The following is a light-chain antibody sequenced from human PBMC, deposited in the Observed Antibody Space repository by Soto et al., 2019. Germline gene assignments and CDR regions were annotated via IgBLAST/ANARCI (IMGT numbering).Light chain of an antibody. J-gene: IGKJ1*01. CDR1: QSVSSK. Sequence: EIVMTQSPATLSVSPGERATLSCRASQSVSSKLAWYQQKPGQAPRLLISGASTRATGIPARFSGSGSGTEFTLTISSLQSEDFAVYYCQQYDNSWTFGQGTKVDIK. CDR3: QQYDNSWT. V-gene: IGKV3-15*01. CDR2: GAS.